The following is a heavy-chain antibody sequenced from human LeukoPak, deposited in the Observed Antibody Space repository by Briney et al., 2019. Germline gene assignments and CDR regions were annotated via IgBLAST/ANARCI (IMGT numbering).Heavy chain of an antibody. CDR1: GFTFSSYG. D-gene: IGHD2-15*01. V-gene: IGHV3-33*01. CDR3: ARAFDCSGGSCYLNWFDP. J-gene: IGHJ5*02. Sequence: GGSLRLSCAASGFTFSSYGMHWVRQAPGKGLEWVAVIWYDGSNKYYADSVKGRFTISRNNSKNTLYLQMNSPRAEDTAVYYCARAFDCSGGSCYLNWFDPWGQGTLVTVSS. CDR2: IWYDGSNK.